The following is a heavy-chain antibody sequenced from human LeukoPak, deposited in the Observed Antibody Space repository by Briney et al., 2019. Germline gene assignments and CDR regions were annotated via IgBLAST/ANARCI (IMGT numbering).Heavy chain of an antibody. V-gene: IGHV1-18*01. D-gene: IGHD3-10*01. J-gene: IGHJ6*02. CDR1: GYTFTSYG. CDR3: ARDRNYYGSGSYDNYYGMDV. CDR2: ISAYNGNT. Sequence: ASVKVSCKASGYTFTSYGISWVRQAPGQGLEWMGWISAYNGNTNYAQKLQGRVTMTTDTSTSTAYMELRSPRSDDTAVYYCARDRNYYGSGSYDNYYGMDVWGQGTTVTVSS.